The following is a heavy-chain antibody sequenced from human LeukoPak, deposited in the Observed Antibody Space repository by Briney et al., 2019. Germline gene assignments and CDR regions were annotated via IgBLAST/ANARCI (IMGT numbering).Heavy chain of an antibody. J-gene: IGHJ4*02. D-gene: IGHD6-25*01. CDR3: AGRAARFFDY. Sequence: SETLSLTCTVSGDSLNSYYWSWIRQPPGEELQWIGYIFYSGSSNYNASLRSRVAISVDTSKNQFSLKLTSVTAADTAVYYCAGRAARFFDYWGQGILVTVSS. V-gene: IGHV4-59*01. CDR2: IFYSGSS. CDR1: GDSLNSYY.